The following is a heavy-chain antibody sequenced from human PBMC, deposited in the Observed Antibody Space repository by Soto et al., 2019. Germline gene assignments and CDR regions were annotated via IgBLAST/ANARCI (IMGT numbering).Heavy chain of an antibody. Sequence: SETLSLTCTVSGGSIISYYWIWIRQPPGKGLEWIGYIYYSGSTNYNPSLKSRVTISVDTSKNQFSLKLSSVTAADTAVYYCARVQVYCSSTSCFNYYFDYWGQGTLVTVSS. CDR1: GGSIISYY. J-gene: IGHJ4*02. CDR2: IYYSGST. D-gene: IGHD2-2*01. CDR3: ARVQVYCSSTSCFNYYFDY. V-gene: IGHV4-59*01.